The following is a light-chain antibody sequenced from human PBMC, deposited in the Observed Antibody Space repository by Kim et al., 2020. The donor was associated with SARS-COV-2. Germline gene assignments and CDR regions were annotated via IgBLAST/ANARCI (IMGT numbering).Light chain of an antibody. CDR1: SNNVGDQG. Sequence: RQTAKLTCTGNSNNVGDQGAAWLQLHQGHPPKLLSDRINLRPSGISARFSASRSGNTASLTITGLQAEDEADYYCSAWDSSLDAWVFGGGTQLTVL. CDR3: SAWDSSLDAWV. CDR2: RIN. J-gene: IGLJ3*02. V-gene: IGLV10-54*04.